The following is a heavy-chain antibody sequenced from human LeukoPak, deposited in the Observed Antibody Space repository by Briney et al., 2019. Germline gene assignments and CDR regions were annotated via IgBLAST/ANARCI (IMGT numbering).Heavy chain of an antibody. D-gene: IGHD3-3*01. CDR3: AGTFHDFWSGFPHPTP. V-gene: IGHV3-7*01. Sequence: PGGSLRLSCAASGFTFSSYWMSWVRQAPGKGLEWVANIKQDGSEKYYVDSVKVRFTISRDNAKNSLYLQMNSLRAEDTAVYYCAGTFHDFWSGFPHPTPWGQGTLVTVSS. CDR2: IKQDGSEK. CDR1: GFTFSSYW. J-gene: IGHJ5*02.